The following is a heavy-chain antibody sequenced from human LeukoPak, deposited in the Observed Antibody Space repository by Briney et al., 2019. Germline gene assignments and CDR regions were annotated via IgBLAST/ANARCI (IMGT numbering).Heavy chain of an antibody. CDR2: INPNSGGA. CDR3: ARGSSVRDWFDL. D-gene: IGHD1-1*01. V-gene: IGHV1-2*02. CDR1: GGTFSSYA. Sequence: ASVKVSCKASGGTFSSYAISWVRQAPGQGLEWMGWINPNSGGANYAQKFQGRVTMTRDTSISTAYMELSSLISDDTAVYYCARGSSVRDWFDLWGQGTLVTVSS. J-gene: IGHJ5*02.